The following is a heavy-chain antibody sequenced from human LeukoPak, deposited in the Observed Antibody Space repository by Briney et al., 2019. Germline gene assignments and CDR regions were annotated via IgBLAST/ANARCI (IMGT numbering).Heavy chain of an antibody. CDR2: IYYSGST. Sequence: SETLSLTCTVSGGSLSGYYWSWLRQPPGKGLEYLGYIYYSGSTNYNPSLKSRVTISVDTSKNQFSLRLSSVTAADTAVYYCAIVPYDTSGYSPDWGQGTLVTVSS. CDR1: GGSLSGYY. J-gene: IGHJ4*02. CDR3: AIVPYDTSGYSPD. V-gene: IGHV4-59*08. D-gene: IGHD3-22*01.